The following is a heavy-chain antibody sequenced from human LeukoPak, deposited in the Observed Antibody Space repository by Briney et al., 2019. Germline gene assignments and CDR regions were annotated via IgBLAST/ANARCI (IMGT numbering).Heavy chain of an antibody. Sequence: PSETLSLTCAVSGYSISSGYYWGWIRQPPGKGLEWIGEINHSGSTNYNPSLKSRVTISVDTSKNQFSLKLSSVTAADTAVYYCARDSYREYCSGGSCFGSFDYWGQGTLVTVSS. D-gene: IGHD2-15*01. CDR3: ARDSYREYCSGGSCFGSFDY. CDR1: GYSISSGYY. J-gene: IGHJ4*02. V-gene: IGHV4-38-2*02. CDR2: INHSGST.